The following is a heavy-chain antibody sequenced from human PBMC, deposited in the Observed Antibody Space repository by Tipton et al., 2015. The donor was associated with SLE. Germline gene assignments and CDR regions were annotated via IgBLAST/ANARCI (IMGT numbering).Heavy chain of an antibody. J-gene: IGHJ3*02. D-gene: IGHD3-9*01. V-gene: IGHV3-11*01. Sequence: SLRLSCAASGFTFSSYAMSWVRQAPGKGLEWVSYISSSGSTIYYADSVKGRFTISRDNAKNSLYLQMNSLRAEDTAVYYCARAETGDAFDIWGQGTMVTVSS. CDR1: GFTFSSYA. CDR3: ARAETGDAFDI. CDR2: ISSSGSTI.